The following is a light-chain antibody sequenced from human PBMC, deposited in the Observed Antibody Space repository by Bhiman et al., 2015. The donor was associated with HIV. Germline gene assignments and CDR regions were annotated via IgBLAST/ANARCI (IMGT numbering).Light chain of an antibody. Sequence: QSALTQPASVSGSPGQSITISCTGTSSAVGGYYYVSWYQQHPGKAPKLMIYDVSKRTSGVSNRFSGSKSGNTASLTISALQAEDEADYYCCSYAGSGNFEVFGGGTKLTVL. V-gene: IGLV2-23*02. J-gene: IGLJ2*01. CDR3: CSYAGSGNFEV. CDR1: SSAVGGYYY. CDR2: DVS.